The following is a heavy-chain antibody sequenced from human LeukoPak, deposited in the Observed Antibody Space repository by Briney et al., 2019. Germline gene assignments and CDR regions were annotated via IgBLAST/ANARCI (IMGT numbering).Heavy chain of an antibody. CDR3: ARDRAGRTLIKPYYYYYMDV. D-gene: IGHD3-10*01. Sequence: ASVKVSCKASGYTFTSYYMHWVRQAPGQGLEWMGIINPSGGSTSYAQKFQGRVTMTRDMSTSTVYMELSSLRSGDTAVYYCARDRAGRTLIKPYYYYYMDVWGKGTTVTVSS. CDR2: INPSGGST. V-gene: IGHV1-46*01. CDR1: GYTFTSYY. J-gene: IGHJ6*03.